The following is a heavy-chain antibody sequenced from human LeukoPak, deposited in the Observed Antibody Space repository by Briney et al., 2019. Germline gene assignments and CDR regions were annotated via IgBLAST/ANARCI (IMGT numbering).Heavy chain of an antibody. Sequence: PSETLSLTCSVSGGSISSYYWSWIRQPPGKGLEWIGYIYYSGSTNYNPSLKSRVTISVDTSKNQFSLKLSSVTAADTAVYYCASAEKRWLQFIAAFDIWGQGTMVTVSS. D-gene: IGHD5-24*01. J-gene: IGHJ3*02. CDR3: ASAEKRWLQFIAAFDI. V-gene: IGHV4-59*01. CDR2: IYYSGST. CDR1: GGSISSYY.